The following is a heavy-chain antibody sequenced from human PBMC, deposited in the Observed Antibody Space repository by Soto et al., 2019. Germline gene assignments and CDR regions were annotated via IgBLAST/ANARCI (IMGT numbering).Heavy chain of an antibody. J-gene: IGHJ5*02. D-gene: IGHD3-22*01. V-gene: IGHV4-31*03. Sequence: QVPLQESGPGLVKPSQTLSLTCTVSGGSISSGGYYWSWIRQHPGKGLEWIGYIYYSGSTYYNPSLKSRVTISVDTSKNQFSLKLSSVTAADTAVYYCATYDSSDYYSGSPIGWFDPWGQGTLVTVSS. CDR3: ATYDSSDYYSGSPIGWFDP. CDR1: GGSISSGGYY. CDR2: IYYSGST.